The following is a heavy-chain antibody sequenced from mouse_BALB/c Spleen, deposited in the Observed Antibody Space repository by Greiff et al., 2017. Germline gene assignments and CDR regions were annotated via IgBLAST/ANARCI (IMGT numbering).Heavy chain of an antibody. CDR2: IYPGDGDT. CDR3: ARGGLRDAMDY. J-gene: IGHJ4*01. V-gene: IGHV1-87*01. CDR1: GYTFTSYW. D-gene: IGHD2-4*01. Sequence: VQLQQSGAELARPGASVKLSCKASGYTFTSYWMQWVKQRPGQGLEWIGAIYPGDGDTRYTQKFKGKATLTADDSSSTAYMQLSRLASEDSAVYYCARGGLRDAMDYWGQGTSVTVAS.